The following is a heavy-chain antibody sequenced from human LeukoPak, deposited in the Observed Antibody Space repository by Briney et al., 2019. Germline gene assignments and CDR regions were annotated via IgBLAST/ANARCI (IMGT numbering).Heavy chain of an antibody. CDR1: GFTFSSYS. CDR2: ITSSSSTI. CDR3: ARDIAVAGTFDY. V-gene: IGHV3-48*04. D-gene: IGHD6-19*01. J-gene: IGHJ4*02. Sequence: GGSLRLSCAASGFTFSSYSMNWVRQAPGKGLEWVSYITSSSSTIHYADSVKGRFTISRDNARNSLYLQMNSLRAEDTAVYYCARDIAVAGTFDYWGQGTLVTVSS.